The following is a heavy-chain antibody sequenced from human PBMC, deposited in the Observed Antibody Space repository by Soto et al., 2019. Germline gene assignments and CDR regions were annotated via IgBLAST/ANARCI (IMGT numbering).Heavy chain of an antibody. CDR2: ISGSGGST. CDR1: GFTFSSYA. D-gene: IGHD6-19*01. Sequence: AASGFTFSSYAMSWVRQAPGKGLEWVSAISGSGGSTYYADSVKGRFTISRDNSKNTLYLQMNSLRAEDTAVYYCAKGEDIAVADYWFDPWHQGTLVTVSS. V-gene: IGHV3-23*01. CDR3: AKGEDIAVADYWFDP. J-gene: IGHJ5*02.